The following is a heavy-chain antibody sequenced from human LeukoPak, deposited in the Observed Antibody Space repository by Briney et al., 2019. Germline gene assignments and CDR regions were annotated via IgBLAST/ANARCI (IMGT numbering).Heavy chain of an antibody. Sequence: PSGTLSLTCAVSGGSISAGGSYWSWIRQTPGKGLEWIGYISHDGSTYYNPSLKSRLTISRDKSKKQFYLRLSSVTAADTAVYYCVRDRDFWSGFDFWGQGTLVTVSS. CDR2: ISHDGST. D-gene: IGHD3-3*01. V-gene: IGHV4-30-2*01. J-gene: IGHJ4*02. CDR1: GGSISAGGSY. CDR3: VRDRDFWSGFDF.